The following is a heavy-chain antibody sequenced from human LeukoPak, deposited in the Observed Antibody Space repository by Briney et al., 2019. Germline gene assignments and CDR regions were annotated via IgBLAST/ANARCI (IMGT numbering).Heavy chain of an antibody. CDR2: INPADGTT. V-gene: IGHV1-46*01. J-gene: IGHJ3*01. CDR1: GYRFTSNY. D-gene: IGHD1-26*01. CDR3: ARPPREYSATFDF. Sequence: ASVRLSCKASGYRFTSNYIHWVRQAPGQGLEWMGIINPADGTTTYAGKFQGKVTMTRDTSTSTVYMELSSLRSEDPAVYYCARPPREYSATFDFWGQGTVVTVSS.